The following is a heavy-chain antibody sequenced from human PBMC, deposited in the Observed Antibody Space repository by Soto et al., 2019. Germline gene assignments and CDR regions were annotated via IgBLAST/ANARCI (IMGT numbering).Heavy chain of an antibody. J-gene: IGHJ4*02. V-gene: IGHV3-30*18. Sequence: GGSLRLSCTGSGFTFGNYGMHWVRQAPGKGLEWVASTSYDGNNKYYADSLKGRFTISRDNSKKMVYLQMTSLGPEDTAVYYCAKGGGSARDFDYWGQGALVTVSS. CDR3: AKGGGSARDFDY. CDR1: GFTFGNYG. CDR2: TSYDGNNK. D-gene: IGHD1-26*01.